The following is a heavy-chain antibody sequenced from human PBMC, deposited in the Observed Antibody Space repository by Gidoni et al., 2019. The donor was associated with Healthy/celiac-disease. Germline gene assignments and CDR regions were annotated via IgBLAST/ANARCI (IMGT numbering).Heavy chain of an antibody. Sequence: QVQLVQSGAEVKKPGASVKVSCKASGYTFTGYYMHWVRQAPGQGLEWMGWINPNSGGTNYAQKFQGRVTMTRDTSISTAYMELSRLRSDDTAVYYCARVLEDVDTAMGYGTYYFDYWGQGTLVTVSS. J-gene: IGHJ4*02. CDR3: ARVLEDVDTAMGYGTYYFDY. CDR1: GYTFTGYY. V-gene: IGHV1-2*02. CDR2: INPNSGGT. D-gene: IGHD5-18*01.